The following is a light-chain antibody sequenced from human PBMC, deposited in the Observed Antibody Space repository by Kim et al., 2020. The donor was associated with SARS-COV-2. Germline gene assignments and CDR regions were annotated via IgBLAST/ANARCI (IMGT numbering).Light chain of an antibody. CDR3: QQYNNFIT. CDR2: DVF. Sequence: SASIGDRVTITCQASQDINHYLNWYQQKPGKAPKLLIYDVFKLEKGVPSRFSGSGSGTDFTFTINSLQPEDIATYYCQQYNNFITFGGGTKVDIK. CDR1: QDINHY. V-gene: IGKV1-33*01. J-gene: IGKJ4*01.